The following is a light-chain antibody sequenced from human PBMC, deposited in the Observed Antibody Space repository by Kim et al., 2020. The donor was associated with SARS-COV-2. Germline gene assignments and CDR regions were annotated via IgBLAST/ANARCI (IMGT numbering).Light chain of an antibody. CDR2: GAS. CDR3: QQYGSSPR. Sequence: LSPGESAPLTRRARQSVSSNYFAWYQQKPGPTPRLLIYGASSRATGIPDRFSGSGSGTDFTLTISRLEPEDFAVYYCQQYGSSPRFGGGTKVDIK. J-gene: IGKJ4*01. V-gene: IGKV3-20*01. CDR1: QSVSSNY.